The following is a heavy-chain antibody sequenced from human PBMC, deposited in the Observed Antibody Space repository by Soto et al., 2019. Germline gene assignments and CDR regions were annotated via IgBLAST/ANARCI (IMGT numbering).Heavy chain of an antibody. CDR3: ARTVRAAGPVWFAP. Sequence: SETLSLTYTVSCGSISSYYWSWIRQPPGKGLEWIGYIYYSGSTNYNPSLKSRVTISVDTSKNQFSLKLSSVTAADTAVYYCARTVRAAGPVWFAPWGQGTLVTVSS. CDR2: IYYSGST. CDR1: CGSISSYY. V-gene: IGHV4-59*01. D-gene: IGHD6-13*01. J-gene: IGHJ5*02.